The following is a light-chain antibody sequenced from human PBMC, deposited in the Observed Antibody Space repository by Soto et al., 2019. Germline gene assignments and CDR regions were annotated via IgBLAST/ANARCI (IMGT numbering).Light chain of an antibody. J-gene: IGKJ2*01. Sequence: DIVMTQSPLSLPVTPGEPASISCRSSQSLLHSNGYNYLDWYLQKPGQSPQLLINLASNRASGVPARFSGSGAVTDFTLKISRVEAEDVGVYYCMQAPHTFGQGTKLEIK. CDR1: QSLLHSNGYNY. CDR2: LAS. CDR3: MQAPHT. V-gene: IGKV2-28*01.